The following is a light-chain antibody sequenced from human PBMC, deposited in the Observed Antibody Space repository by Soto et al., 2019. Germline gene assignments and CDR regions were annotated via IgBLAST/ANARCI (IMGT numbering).Light chain of an antibody. V-gene: IGLV4-69*01. CDR3: QTGGPGIRV. CDR2: ITRDGSH. CDR1: SEHSHYA. Sequence: QSVLTQSPSASASLGASVKLTCTLSSEHSHYAIAWHQQKPGKGPRFLMKITRDGSHTKGDGIPDRFSGTRSGAERHLTIYGLQSEDEADYYCQTGGPGIRVFGGGTKLTVL. J-gene: IGLJ3*02.